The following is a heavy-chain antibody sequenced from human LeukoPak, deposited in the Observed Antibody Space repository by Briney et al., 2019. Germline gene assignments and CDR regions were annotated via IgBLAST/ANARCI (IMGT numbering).Heavy chain of an antibody. CDR3: ARDLVISFDP. CDR1: GYTFTSYG. J-gene: IGHJ5*02. CDR2: IIAYNGNT. V-gene: IGHV1-18*01. Sequence: GASVKVSCKASGYTFTSYGISWVGQAPGQGGEWMGWIIAYNGNTTYAQQLQGRVTMTTDTSTSTAYMELRSLRSDDTAVYYCARDLVISFDPWGQGTLVTVSS.